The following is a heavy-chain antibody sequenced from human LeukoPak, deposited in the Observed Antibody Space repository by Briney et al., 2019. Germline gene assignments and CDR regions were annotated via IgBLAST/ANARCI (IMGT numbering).Heavy chain of an antibody. J-gene: IGHJ6*03. CDR2: IYYSGST. D-gene: IGHD1-7*01. CDR1: GGSISSGGYY. CDR3: ARGRVTGTTQIRPRYYYYMDV. Sequence: SETLSLTCTVSGGSISSGGYYWSWIRQHPGKGLEWIGYIYYSGSTYYNPSLKSRVTISVDTSMNQFSLKLSSVTAADTAVYYCARGRVTGTTQIRPRYYYYMDVWGKGTTVTVSS. V-gene: IGHV4-31*03.